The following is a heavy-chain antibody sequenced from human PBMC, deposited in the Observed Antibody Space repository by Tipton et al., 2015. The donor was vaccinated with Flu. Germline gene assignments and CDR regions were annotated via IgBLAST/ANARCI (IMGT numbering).Heavy chain of an antibody. V-gene: IGHV4-4*02. Sequence: TLSLTCAVSGSSISSSNWWSWVRQPPGKGLEWIGEIYHSGSTNYNPSLKSRVTISVDKSKNQFSRKLSSVTAADTAVYYCGHGDYVSPLDYWGQGTLVTVSS. D-gene: IGHD4-17*01. CDR1: GSSISSSNW. CDR2: IYHSGST. J-gene: IGHJ4*02. CDR3: GHGDYVSPLDY.